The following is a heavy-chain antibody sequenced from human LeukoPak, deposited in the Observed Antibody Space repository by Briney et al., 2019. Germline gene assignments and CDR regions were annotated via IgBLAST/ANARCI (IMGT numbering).Heavy chain of an antibody. D-gene: IGHD5-12*01. V-gene: IGHV4-61*02. CDR1: GGSINSVDYY. J-gene: IGHJ5*02. CDR3: ARDGAYKRFDP. Sequence: SETLSLTCTVSGGSINSVDYYWSWIRQPTGQGLEWIGRMYNGMTTNYNSSIYYNPSLKSRVTISVDTSKNQFSLNLTSVTAADTAVYYCARDGAYKRFDPWGQGTLVTVSS. CDR2: MYNGMTT.